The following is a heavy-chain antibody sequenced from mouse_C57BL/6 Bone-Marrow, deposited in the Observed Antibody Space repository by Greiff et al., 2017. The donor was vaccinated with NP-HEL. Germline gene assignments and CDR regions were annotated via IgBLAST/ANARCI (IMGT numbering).Heavy chain of an antibody. Sequence: QVQLKQPGAELVKPGASVKLSCKASGYTFTSYWMQWVKQRPGQGLEWIGEIDPSDSYTNYNQKFKGKATLTVDTSSSTAYMQLSSLTSEDSAVYYCARSSLLFAYWGQGTLVTVSA. V-gene: IGHV1-50*01. CDR1: GYTFTSYW. CDR3: ARSSLLFAY. D-gene: IGHD6-1*01. J-gene: IGHJ3*01. CDR2: IDPSDSYT.